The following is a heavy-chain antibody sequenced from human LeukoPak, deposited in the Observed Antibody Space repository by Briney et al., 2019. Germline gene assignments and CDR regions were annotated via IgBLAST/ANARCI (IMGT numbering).Heavy chain of an antibody. CDR1: GGTFSSYA. V-gene: IGHV1-69*05. CDR2: IIPIFGTA. Sequence: GASVKVSCKATGGTFSSYAISWVRQAPGQGLEWMGGIIPIFGTANYAQKFQGRVTITTDESTSTAYMELSSLRSGDTAVYYCAIRAHVVSTGAFDIWGQGTMVTVSS. J-gene: IGHJ3*02. CDR3: AIRAHVVSTGAFDI. D-gene: IGHD3-22*01.